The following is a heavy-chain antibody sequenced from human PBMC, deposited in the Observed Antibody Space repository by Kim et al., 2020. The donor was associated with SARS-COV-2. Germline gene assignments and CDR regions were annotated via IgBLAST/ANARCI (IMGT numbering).Heavy chain of an antibody. CDR1: GFTFSSYA. D-gene: IGHD3-22*01. V-gene: IGHV3-23*01. CDR2: IRGSGGST. Sequence: GGSLRLSCAASGFTFSSYAMSWVRQAPGKGLEWVSAIRGSGGSTYYADSVKVRFTISRDNSKNTLYLQMNNMRAEDTAVYYCAKDRGEVYYYDGSGYYYFDYWGQGTLVTVSS. J-gene: IGHJ4*02. CDR3: AKDRGEVYYYDGSGYYYFDY.